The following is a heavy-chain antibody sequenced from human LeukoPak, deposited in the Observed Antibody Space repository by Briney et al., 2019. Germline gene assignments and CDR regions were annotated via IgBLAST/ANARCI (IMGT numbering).Heavy chain of an antibody. CDR2: ISGSGGST. J-gene: IGHJ3*02. CDR1: GFTFSSYA. Sequence: GGSLRLSCAASGFTFSSYAMSWVRQAPGKGLEWVSAISGSGGSTYYADSVKGRFTISRDNSKNTLYLQMNSLRAEDTAVYYCAKGGLITMIVVVTRHDAFDIWGQGTMVTVSS. V-gene: IGHV3-23*01. D-gene: IGHD3-22*01. CDR3: AKGGLITMIVVVTRHDAFDI.